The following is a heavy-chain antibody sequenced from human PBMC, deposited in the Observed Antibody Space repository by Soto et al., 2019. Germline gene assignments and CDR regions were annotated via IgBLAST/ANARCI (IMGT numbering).Heavy chain of an antibody. CDR3: ARARTDSSSWYSDY. J-gene: IGHJ4*02. Sequence: GGSLRLSCAASGFNFNRYAMHWVRQAPGKGLEWVSYISSSSSYTNYADSVKGRFTISRDNAKNSLYLQMNSLRAEDTAVYYCARARTDSSSWYSDYWGQGTLVTVSS. CDR1: GFNFNRYA. D-gene: IGHD6-13*01. V-gene: IGHV3-21*05. CDR2: ISSSSSYT.